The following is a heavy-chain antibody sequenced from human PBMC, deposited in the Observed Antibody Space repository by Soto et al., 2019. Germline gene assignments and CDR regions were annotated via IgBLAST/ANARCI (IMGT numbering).Heavy chain of an antibody. CDR1: GGSISSSNW. CDR3: ARAHCSGGSCYSVQHWFDP. J-gene: IGHJ5*02. CDR2: MYHSGST. V-gene: IGHV4-4*02. Sequence: QVQLQESGPGLVKPSGTLSLTCAVSGGSISSSNWWSWVRQPPGKGLEWIGEMYHSGSTNHNPSPESRGTISLDKCKNPFSLKLSSVTAADTAVYYCARAHCSGGSCYSVQHWFDPWGQGTLVTVSS. D-gene: IGHD2-15*01.